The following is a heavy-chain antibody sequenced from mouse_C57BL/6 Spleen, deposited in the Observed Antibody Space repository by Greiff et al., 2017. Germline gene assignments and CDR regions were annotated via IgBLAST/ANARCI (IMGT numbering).Heavy chain of an antibody. J-gene: IGHJ4*01. CDR1: GYTFTSYW. D-gene: IGHD1-1*01. CDR3: AARGGDTTVVESFYAMDY. V-gene: IGHV1-69*01. Sequence: QVQLQQPGAELVMPGASVKLSCKASGYTFTSYWMHWVKQRPGKGLEWIGEIDPSDSYTNYNQKFKGQSTLTVDKSSSTAYMQLSSLTAEDSAVEYCAARGGDTTVVESFYAMDYWGQGTSVTVSS. CDR2: IDPSDSYT.